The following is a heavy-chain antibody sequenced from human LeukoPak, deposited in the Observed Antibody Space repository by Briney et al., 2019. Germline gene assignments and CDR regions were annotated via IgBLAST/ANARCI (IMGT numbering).Heavy chain of an antibody. CDR3: ARDGDIVATYNYYYYMDV. V-gene: IGHV1-69*06. CDR1: GYTFTSYG. J-gene: IGHJ6*03. D-gene: IGHD5-12*01. CDR2: IIPIFGTA. Sequence: ASVKVSCKASGYTFTSYGISWVRQAPGQGLEWMGGIIPIFGTANYAQKFQGRVTITADKSTSTAYMELSSLRSDDTAVYYCARDGDIVATYNYYYYMDVWGKGTTVTVSS.